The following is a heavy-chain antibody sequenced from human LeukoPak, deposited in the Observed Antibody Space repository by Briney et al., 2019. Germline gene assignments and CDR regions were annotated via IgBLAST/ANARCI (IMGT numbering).Heavy chain of an antibody. CDR1: GGSSSSYY. J-gene: IGHJ6*01. Sequence: SETLSLTCTVSGGSSSSYYWSWIRQPPGKGLEWIGYIYYSGSTNYNPSLKSRVTISVDTSKNQFSLKLSSVTAADTVVYYCARDLSSSTSPLPYYYGMDVWGQGNTVTVSS. V-gene: IGHV4-59*01. D-gene: IGHD2-2*01. CDR2: IYYSGST. CDR3: ARDLSSSTSPLPYYYGMDV.